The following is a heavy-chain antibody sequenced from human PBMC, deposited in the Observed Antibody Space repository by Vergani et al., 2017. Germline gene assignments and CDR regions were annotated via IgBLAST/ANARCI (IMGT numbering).Heavy chain of an antibody. D-gene: IGHD1-7*01. V-gene: IGHV2-5*04. J-gene: IGHJ6*03. CDR3: VYRKTECGTTGCFDPFDYYYCMGV. Sequence: QVTLKESGPTLVKPTQTLTLTCTFSGFSLNTRGVSVAWIRQPPGKALDWLALIYWNDDQHYSPSLNNRVTITKDTSKNQVVLTMTNMDYVDTGTYYCVYRKTECGTTGCFDPFDYYYCMGVLGKGTTVTVS. CDR2: IYWNDDQ. CDR1: GFSLNTRGVS.